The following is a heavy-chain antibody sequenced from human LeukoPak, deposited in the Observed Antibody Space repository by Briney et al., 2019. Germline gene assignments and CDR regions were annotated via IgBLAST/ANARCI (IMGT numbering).Heavy chain of an antibody. V-gene: IGHV4-4*07. CDR3: ARLRRGIAGRAFDI. J-gene: IGHJ3*02. D-gene: IGHD3-16*01. CDR1: GGSISGYY. CDR2: MYTSGDT. Sequence: SETLSLTCTVSGGSISGYYWTWIRQPADKRLEWLGRMYTSGDTYYNPSLRSRLTISLDTAKNQISLEVRSVTAADTAVYYCARLRRGIAGRAFDIWGQGTMVTVSS.